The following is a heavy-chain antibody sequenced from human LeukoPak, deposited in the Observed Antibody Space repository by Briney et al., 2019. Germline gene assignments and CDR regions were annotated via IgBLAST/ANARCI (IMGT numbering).Heavy chain of an antibody. D-gene: IGHD2-15*01. CDR1: GGSISSYY. J-gene: IGHJ4*02. V-gene: IGHV4-59*12. CDR2: IYYSGST. CDR3: ASGGYCSGGSCYPHY. Sequence: SETLSLTCTVSGGSISSYYWSWIRQPPGKGLEWIGYIYYSGSTNYNPSLKSRVTISVDTSKNQFSLKLSSVTAADTAVYYCASGGYCSGGSCYPHYWGQGTLVTVSS.